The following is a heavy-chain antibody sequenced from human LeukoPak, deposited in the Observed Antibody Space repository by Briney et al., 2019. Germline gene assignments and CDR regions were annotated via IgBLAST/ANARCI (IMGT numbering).Heavy chain of an antibody. CDR2: ISTGGDTM. J-gene: IGHJ4*02. CDR1: GFTFSTYT. Sequence: PGGSLRLSCAASGFTFSTYTMNWVRQAPGKGLEWISYISTGGDTMYYADSVKGRFTISRDNAKNSLYLQMNSLRAEDTAVYYCQRKGFDYWGQGTLVTVSS. V-gene: IGHV3-48*01. CDR3: QRKGFDY.